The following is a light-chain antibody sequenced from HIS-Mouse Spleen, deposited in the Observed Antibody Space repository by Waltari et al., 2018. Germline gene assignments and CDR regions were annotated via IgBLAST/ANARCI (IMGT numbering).Light chain of an antibody. J-gene: IGLJ3*02. Sequence: QSALTQPASVSGSPGQSITISCTGPRTHVGRYNLVSWYQQHPGKAPKLMIYEGSKRPSGVSNRFSGSKSGNTASLTISGLQAEDEADYYCCSYAGSSTNWVFGGGTKLTVL. V-gene: IGLV2-23*01. CDR1: RTHVGRYNL. CDR2: EGS. CDR3: CSYAGSSTNWV.